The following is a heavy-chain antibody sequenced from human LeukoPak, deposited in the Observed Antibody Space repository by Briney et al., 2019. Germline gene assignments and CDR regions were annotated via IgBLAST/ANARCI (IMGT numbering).Heavy chain of an antibody. D-gene: IGHD1-26*01. CDR1: GFTLSSYW. V-gene: IGHV3-23*01. CDR3: AKDLSGIVGATSGFDY. CDR2: IRCSGGST. J-gene: IGHJ4*02. Sequence: GGSLRLSCAASGFTLSSYWMTWVRQAPGKGLEWVSAIRCSGGSTYYADSVKGRFTISRDNSKNTLYLQMNSLRAEDTAVYYCAKDLSGIVGATSGFDYWGQGTLVTVSS.